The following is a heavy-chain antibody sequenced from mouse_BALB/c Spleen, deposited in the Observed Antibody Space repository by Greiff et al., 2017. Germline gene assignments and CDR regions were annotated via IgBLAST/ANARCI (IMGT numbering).Heavy chain of an antibody. CDR2: ISSGGGST. CDR1: GFAFSSYD. CDR3: ARHALRGYAMDY. Sequence: EVQLVESGGGLVKPGGSLKLSCAASGFAFSSYDMSWVRQTPEKRLEWVAYISSGGGSTYYPDTVKGRFTISRDNAKNTLYLQMSSLKSEDTAMYYCARHALRGYAMDYWGQGTSVTVSS. D-gene: IGHD1-1*01. J-gene: IGHJ4*01. V-gene: IGHV5-12-1*01.